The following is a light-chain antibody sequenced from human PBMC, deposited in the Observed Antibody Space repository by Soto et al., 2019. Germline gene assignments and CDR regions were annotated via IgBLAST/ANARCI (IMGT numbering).Light chain of an antibody. CDR1: TSDVAYYDL. CDR3: CTYAGHVPK. V-gene: IGLV2-23*02. CDR2: EVD. Sequence: QPVLTQPASVSGSPGQSITISCAGTTSDVAYYDLVSWYQQHPGRAPKLLIYEVDKRPSGISVRFSGSKSGATASLTISGLLPEDEAVYFCCTYAGHVPKFGGGTKLTV. J-gene: IGLJ2*01.